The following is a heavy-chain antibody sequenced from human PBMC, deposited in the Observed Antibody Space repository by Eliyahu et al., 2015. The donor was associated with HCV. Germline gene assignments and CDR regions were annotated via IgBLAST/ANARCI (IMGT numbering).Heavy chain of an antibody. Sequence: QVQLQESGPGLVKPSETLSLTCSVSGGSISGYYWSWIRQQGKGLEWIGYILLRGVNLLNPSLQSRVTLSVDMSKNQVSLRLSSVTAADTAVYYCARQVGGLQTLDYWGQGTLVTVSS. CDR2: ILLRGVN. CDR1: GGSISGYY. CDR3: ARQVGGLQTLDY. D-gene: IGHD3-10*01. J-gene: IGHJ4*02. V-gene: IGHV4-59*08.